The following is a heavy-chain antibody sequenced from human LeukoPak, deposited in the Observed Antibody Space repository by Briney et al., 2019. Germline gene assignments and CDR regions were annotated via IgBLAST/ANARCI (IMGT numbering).Heavy chain of an antibody. CDR2: ISWNSGSI. CDR3: ASGIAVAGSFDY. CDR1: GFTFDDYA. V-gene: IGHV3-9*01. Sequence: GGSLRLSCAASGFTFDDYAMHWVRQAPGKGLEWVSGISWNSGSIGYADSVKGRFTISRDNAKNSLYLQMNSLRAEDTALYYCASGIAVAGSFDYWGQGTLVTVSS. D-gene: IGHD6-19*01. J-gene: IGHJ4*02.